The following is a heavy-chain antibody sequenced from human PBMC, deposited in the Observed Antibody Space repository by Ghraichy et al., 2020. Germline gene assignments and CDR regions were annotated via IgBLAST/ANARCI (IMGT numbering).Heavy chain of an antibody. D-gene: IGHD3-16*02. CDR1: GGSISSYY. Sequence: SQTLSLTCTVSGGSISSYYWSWIRQPAGKGLEWIGRIYTSGGTNYNPSLKSRVTMSVDTSKNQFSLKLSSVTAADTAVYYCARETYVWGSYRPLDYWGQGTLVTVSS. V-gene: IGHV4-4*07. CDR3: ARETYVWGSYRPLDY. CDR2: IYTSGGT. J-gene: IGHJ4*02.